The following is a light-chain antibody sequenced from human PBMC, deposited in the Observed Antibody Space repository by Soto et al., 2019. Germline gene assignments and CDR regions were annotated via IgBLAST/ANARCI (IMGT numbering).Light chain of an antibody. CDR1: SSNIGAGYD. CDR2: GNT. V-gene: IGLV1-40*01. Sequence: QSVLTQPPSVSGAPGQRVTISCTGSSSNIGAGYDVYWYQQLPGTAPKLLIYGNTNRPSGVPDRFSGSKSATSASLAITGLQAEDEADYYCQSYDISLTGSVVFGGGTQLTVL. J-gene: IGLJ2*01. CDR3: QSYDISLTGSVV.